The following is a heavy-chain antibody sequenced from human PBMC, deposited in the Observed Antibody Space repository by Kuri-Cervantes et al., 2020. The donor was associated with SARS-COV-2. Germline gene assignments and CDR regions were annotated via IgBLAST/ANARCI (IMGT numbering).Heavy chain of an antibody. CDR2: ISYDGSSK. D-gene: IGHD3-16*01. J-gene: IGHJ5*02. CDR1: GFTFSDSA. CDR3: ARVRGDYVP. Sequence: GESLKISCAASGFTFSDSAMHWVRQAPGKGLEWVAFISYDGSSKDYADSVKGRFTISRDNSKNTLYLQMNSLRAEDTAVYYCARVRGDYVPWGQGTLVTVSS. V-gene: IGHV3-30*14.